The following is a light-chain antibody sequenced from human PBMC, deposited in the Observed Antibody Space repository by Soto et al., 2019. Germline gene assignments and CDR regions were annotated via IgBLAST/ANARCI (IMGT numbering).Light chain of an antibody. CDR3: CSYTGATTLYI. V-gene: IGLV2-8*01. J-gene: IGLJ1*01. CDR2: DVS. Sequence: QSALTQPPSASGSPGQSVTISCTGTTSDVGAYNYVSWYQQRPGKAPKLIIYDVSKRPSGVPDRFSGSKSGNTASLTVSGPQTEDEAAYSCCSYTGATTLYIFCSGTKVTVL. CDR1: TSDVGAYNY.